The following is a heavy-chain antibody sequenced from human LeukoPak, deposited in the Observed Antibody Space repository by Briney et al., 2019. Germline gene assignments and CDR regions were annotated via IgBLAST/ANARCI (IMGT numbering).Heavy chain of an antibody. CDR3: ASLLGATTDFDY. J-gene: IGHJ4*02. Sequence: GGSLRLSCAASGFTFSSYAMHWVRQAPGKGLEWVAVISYDGSNKYYADSVKGRFTISRDNSKNTLYLQMNSLRAEDTAVYYCASLLGATTDFDYWGQGTLVTVSS. CDR2: ISYDGSNK. D-gene: IGHD2/OR15-2a*01. V-gene: IGHV3-30-3*01. CDR1: GFTFSSYA.